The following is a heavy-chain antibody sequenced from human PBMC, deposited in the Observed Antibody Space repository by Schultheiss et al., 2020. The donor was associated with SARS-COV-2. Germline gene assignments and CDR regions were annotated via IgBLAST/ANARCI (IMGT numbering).Heavy chain of an antibody. CDR1: GFTFSSYS. D-gene: IGHD6-13*01. CDR2: ISSSSSYI. V-gene: IGHV3-21*04. Sequence: GGSLRLSCAASGFTFSSYSMNWVRQAPGKGLEWVSSISSSSSYIYYADSVKGRFTISRDNAKNSLYLQMNSLRAEDTAVYYCARGGLAAGTGIGYYYYGMDVWGQGTTVTVSS. CDR3: ARGGLAAGTGIGYYYYGMDV. J-gene: IGHJ6*02.